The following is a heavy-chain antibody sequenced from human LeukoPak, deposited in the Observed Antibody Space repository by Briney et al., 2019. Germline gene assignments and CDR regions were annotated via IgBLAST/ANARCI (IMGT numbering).Heavy chain of an antibody. J-gene: IGHJ4*02. CDR3: ARHVVATIGDYFDY. V-gene: IGHV4-34*01. CDR2: INHSGST. CDR1: GGSFSGYY. Sequence: SETLSLTCAVYGGSFSGYYWSWIRQPPGKGLEWIGEINHSGSTNYNPSLKSRVTISVDTSKNQFSLKLSSVTAADTAVYYCARHVVATIGDYFDYWGQGTLVTVSS. D-gene: IGHD5-12*01.